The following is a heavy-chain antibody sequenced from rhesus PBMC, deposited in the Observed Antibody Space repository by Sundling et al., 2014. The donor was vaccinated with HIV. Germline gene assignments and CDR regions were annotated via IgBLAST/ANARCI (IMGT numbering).Heavy chain of an antibody. D-gene: IGHD3-9*01. CDR3: ARRGHEDDYAHYDY. CDR2: IFWDDDK. Sequence: QVTLKEAGPALVKPTQTLTLTCTFSGFSLSTFGMGVGWIRQPSRKTLEWLAHIFWDDDKRYSTSLKSRLTISKDTSKNQVVLTMTNMDPVDTATYYCARRGHEDDYAHYDYWGQGVLVTVSS. V-gene: IGHV2-174*02. J-gene: IGHJ4*01. CDR1: GFSLSTFGMG.